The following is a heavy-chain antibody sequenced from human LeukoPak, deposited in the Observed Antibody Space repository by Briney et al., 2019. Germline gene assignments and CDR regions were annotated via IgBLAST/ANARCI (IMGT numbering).Heavy chain of an antibody. CDR2: IYYSGST. V-gene: IGHV4-59*01. D-gene: IGHD5-18*01. CDR3: ARGGYSYGEQFDY. CDR1: GGSISSYY. Sequence: SETLSLTCTVSGGSISSYYWSWIRQPPGKGLEWIGYIYYSGSTNYNPSLKSRVTISVDTSKNQFSLKLSSVTAADTAVYYCARGGYSYGEQFDYWGQGTLVTVSS. J-gene: IGHJ4*02.